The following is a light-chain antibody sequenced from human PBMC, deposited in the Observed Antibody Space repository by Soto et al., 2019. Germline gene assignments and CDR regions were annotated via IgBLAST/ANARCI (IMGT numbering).Light chain of an antibody. CDR1: SGHSSYI. V-gene: IGLV4-60*02. CDR2: LEGSGSY. J-gene: IGLJ2*01. CDR3: ETWDSNTRV. Sequence: QSVLTQSSSASASLGSXXKLTCTLSSGHSSYIIAWHQQQPGKAPRYLMKLEGSGSYNKGSGVPDRFSGSSSGADRYLTISTLQFEDEADYYCETWDSNTRVFGGGTKLTVL.